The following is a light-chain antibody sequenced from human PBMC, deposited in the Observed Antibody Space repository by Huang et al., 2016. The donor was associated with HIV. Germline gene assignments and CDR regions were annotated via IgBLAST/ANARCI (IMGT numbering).Light chain of an antibody. CDR3: EHYDNWAPAT. Sequence: EIVMTQSAVTRSVSPGESATLSCRASQNVSTTLAWYQHQPGPAPRLLIYGASTRGTSVPARFSASGSGTDFPLTVGGLRSDDFAVYYCEHYDNWAPATFGQGTKLEFK. J-gene: IGKJ1*01. V-gene: IGKV3-15*01. CDR1: QNVSTT. CDR2: GAS.